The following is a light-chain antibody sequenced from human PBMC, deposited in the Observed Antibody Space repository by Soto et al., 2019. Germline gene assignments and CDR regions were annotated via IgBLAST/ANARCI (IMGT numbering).Light chain of an antibody. V-gene: IGKV3-11*01. Sequence: EILLTQSPSTLSLSPGETATLSRRASQSVISYLAWYQHKPGQAPRLLIYDASNRATGIPARFSGSGSGTDFTLTISGLEPADLGVYYCQQRHNWPITFGQGTRLEIK. CDR1: QSVISY. CDR2: DAS. CDR3: QQRHNWPIT. J-gene: IGKJ5*01.